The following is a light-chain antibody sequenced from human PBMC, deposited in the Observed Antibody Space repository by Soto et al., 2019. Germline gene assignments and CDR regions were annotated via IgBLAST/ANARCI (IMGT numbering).Light chain of an antibody. CDR2: SNN. V-gene: IGLV1-44*01. CDR1: SSNIGSNT. Sequence: QAVVPQPPSASGTPGQRVTISCSGSSSNIGSNTVNWYQQLPGTAPKLLIYSNNQRPSGVPDRFSGSKSGTSASLAISGLQSEDEAHYYCAAWDDSLNGHVVFGGGTKLTVL. CDR3: AAWDDSLNGHVV. J-gene: IGLJ2*01.